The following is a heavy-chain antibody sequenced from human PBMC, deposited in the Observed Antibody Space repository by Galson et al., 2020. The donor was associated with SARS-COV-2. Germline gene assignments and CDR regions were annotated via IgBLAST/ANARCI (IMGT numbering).Heavy chain of an antibody. Sequence: GESLKISCAASGFTFSSYAMHWVRQAPGKGLEWVSDISGSGGSTNYADSVKGRFTISRDNSKNTLYLQMNSLRAEDTALYYCATSTVTTNNYDYWGQGTLVTVSS. D-gene: IGHD4-17*01. CDR1: GFTFSSYA. J-gene: IGHJ4*02. V-gene: IGHV3-23*01. CDR2: ISGSGGST. CDR3: ATSTVTTNNYDY.